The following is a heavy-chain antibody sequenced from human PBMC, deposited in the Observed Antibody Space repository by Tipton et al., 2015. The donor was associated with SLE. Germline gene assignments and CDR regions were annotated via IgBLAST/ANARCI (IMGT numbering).Heavy chain of an antibody. J-gene: IGHJ4*02. CDR3: ARVSSYSYYFDY. CDR2: IDPSGGGT. D-gene: IGHD2-2*01. Sequence: QSGAEVKEPGASVKVSCKTSGYTFTTYFIYWMRQAPGQGPEWVGTIDPSGGGTSYAQKFQGRITVTRDTSLSTVYMDLSSLRSDDTAVYYCARVSSYSYYFDYWGQGTLVTVSS. V-gene: IGHV1-46*01. CDR1: GYTFTTYF.